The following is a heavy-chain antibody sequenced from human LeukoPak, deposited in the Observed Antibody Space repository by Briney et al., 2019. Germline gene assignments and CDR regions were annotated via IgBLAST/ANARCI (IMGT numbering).Heavy chain of an antibody. CDR2: INPNSGGT. CDR3: AREPRTNYDFWSGYFNWFDP. CDR1: GYTFTGYY. J-gene: IGHJ5*02. Sequence: ASVKVSCKASGYTFTGYYMHWVRQAPGQGLEWMGWINPNSGGTNYAQKSQGRVTMTRDTSISTAYMELSRLRSDDTAVYYCAREPRTNYDFWSGYFNWFDPWGQGTLVTVSS. D-gene: IGHD3-3*01. V-gene: IGHV1-2*02.